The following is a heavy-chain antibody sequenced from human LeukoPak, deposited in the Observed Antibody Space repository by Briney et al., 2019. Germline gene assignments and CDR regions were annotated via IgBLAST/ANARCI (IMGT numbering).Heavy chain of an antibody. CDR2: ISIYNGNT. CDR3: ARDKNVFRFLEWFSYFDY. CDR1: GYVFASYG. Sequence: ASVKVSCKASGYVFASYGISWVRQAPGQGLEWMGWISIYNGNTNYAQKLQGRVTMTTDRSTSTAYMELRSLRSDDTAVYYCARDKNVFRFLEWFSYFDYWGQGTLVTVSS. V-gene: IGHV1-18*01. D-gene: IGHD3-3*01. J-gene: IGHJ4*02.